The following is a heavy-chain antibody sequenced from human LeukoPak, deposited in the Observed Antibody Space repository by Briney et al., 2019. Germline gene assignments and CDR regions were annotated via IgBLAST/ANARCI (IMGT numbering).Heavy chain of an antibody. V-gene: IGHV4-61*01. D-gene: IGHD3-16*01. CDR2: IFTGGSS. CDR1: RGSVSSDSYH. CDR3: ARGVGGVREGFDI. J-gene: IGHJ3*02. Sequence: ETLSLTRTLSRGSVSSDSYHSTWIRHPPGNGLEWIAYIFTGGSSYYNPSLKSRATISIDTSKNQFSLKLNSVTAADTAQYHCARGVGGVREGFDIWGQGTMVTVSS.